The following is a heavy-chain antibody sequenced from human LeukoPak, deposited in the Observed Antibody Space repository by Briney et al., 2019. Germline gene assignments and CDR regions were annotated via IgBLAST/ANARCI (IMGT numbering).Heavy chain of an antibody. V-gene: IGHV4-59*01. CDR2: IYYSGST. Sequence: PSETLSLTCTVSGGSISNYYWSWIRQPPGMGLECIGYIYYSGSTNYNPSLKSRVTISVDTSKNHFSLKLSSVTAADTAVYYCARGGSYYDYWGQGTLVTVSS. J-gene: IGHJ4*02. CDR3: ARGGSYYDY. CDR1: GGSISNYY. D-gene: IGHD1-26*01.